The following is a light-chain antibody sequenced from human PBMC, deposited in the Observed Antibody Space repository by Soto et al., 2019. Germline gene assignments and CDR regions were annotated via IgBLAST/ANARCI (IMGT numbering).Light chain of an antibody. J-gene: IGKJ1*01. CDR1: QSVSSSY. V-gene: IGKV3-20*01. Sequence: EIVLAQSPGALAVSPGERATLSCWASQSVSSSYLAWYQQKPGQAPRLLIYGASSRATGIPDRFSGSGSGTDFTLTISRLEPEDFAVYYCQQYGSSRWTFGQGTKVDIK. CDR2: GAS. CDR3: QQYGSSRWT.